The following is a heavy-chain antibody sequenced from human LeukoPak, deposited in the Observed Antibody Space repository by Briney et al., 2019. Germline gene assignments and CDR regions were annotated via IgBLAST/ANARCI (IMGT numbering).Heavy chain of an antibody. D-gene: IGHD4-23*01. CDR1: GFTFSDAW. V-gene: IGHV3-7*01. CDR3: ASFGGSRY. Sequence: LTGGSLRLSCAASGFTFSDAWMSWVRQAPGKGLEWVANIKEDGGEGYYVDSVKGRFTVSRDNAKNSLYLQMNSLRAEDTAVYYCASFGGSRYWGQGTLVTVSS. CDR2: IKEDGGEG. J-gene: IGHJ4*02.